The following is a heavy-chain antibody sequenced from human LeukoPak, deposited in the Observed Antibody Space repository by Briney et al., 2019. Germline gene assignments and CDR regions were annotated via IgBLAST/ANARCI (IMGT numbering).Heavy chain of an antibody. D-gene: IGHD6-13*01. V-gene: IGHV1-2*02. CDR3: ARTLYIAAAPGGFDY. J-gene: IGHJ4*02. CDR1: GYTFTGHY. CDR2: INPKNAGT. Sequence: ASVKVSCKASGYTFTGHYMHWVRRAPGQGLEWMGWINPKNAGTNYAQKFQGRVTMTRDTSTGTVYMELSRLRSDDTAVYYCARTLYIAAAPGGFDYWGQGTLVTVSS.